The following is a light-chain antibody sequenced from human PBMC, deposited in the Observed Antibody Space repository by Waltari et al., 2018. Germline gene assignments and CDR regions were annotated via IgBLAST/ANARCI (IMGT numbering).Light chain of an antibody. CDR3: QHYLRLPVT. CDR2: GAS. CDR1: QSVSRA. J-gene: IGKJ1*01. V-gene: IGKV3-20*01. Sequence: EIVLTQSPGTLSLSLGERATVSCRASQSVSRALAWYQQKPGQAPRLLIYGASTRAIGIQDRFSGSGSGTDFSLTISRLEPDDFAVYFCQHYLRLPVTFGQGTTVEI.